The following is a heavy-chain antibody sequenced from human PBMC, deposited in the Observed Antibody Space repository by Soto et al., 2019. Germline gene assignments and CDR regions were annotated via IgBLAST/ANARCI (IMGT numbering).Heavy chain of an antibody. J-gene: IGHJ4*02. CDR1: GGSITTNW. Sequence: QVHLQESGPGLVKPSGTLSLTCAVSGGSITTNWWSWVRQPPGKGLEWIGEIYHSGTTNNNPSLRGRVSISVDKSNNLFSLNLNPVTAAEAASYYFARNTAVPRTRSVHYWGQGNLVTVSS. D-gene: IGHD5-18*01. V-gene: IGHV4-4*02. CDR3: ARNTAVPRTRSVHY. CDR2: IYHSGTT.